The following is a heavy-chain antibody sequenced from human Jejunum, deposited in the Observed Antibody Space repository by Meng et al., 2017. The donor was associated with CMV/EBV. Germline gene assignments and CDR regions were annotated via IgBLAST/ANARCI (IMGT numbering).Heavy chain of an antibody. CDR1: GFTFSSYA. CDR2: YYIRGRRT. V-gene: IGHV3-23*03. D-gene: IGHD3-16*01. Sequence: SGFTFSSYAMNWVRQAPGKGLEWISVYYIRGRRTYYADSVKGRFTISRDNSKNMVYLQMNSLRVEDTAVYYCAKDRGGSDDAYDVWGQGAAVTVSS. CDR3: AKDRGGSDDAYDV. J-gene: IGHJ3*01.